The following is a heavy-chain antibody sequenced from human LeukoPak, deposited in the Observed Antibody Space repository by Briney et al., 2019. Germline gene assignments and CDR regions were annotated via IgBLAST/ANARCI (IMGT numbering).Heavy chain of an antibody. J-gene: IGHJ4*02. V-gene: IGHV3-23*01. CDR2: ISGSGDTT. D-gene: IGHD4-23*01. Sequence: PGGSLRLTCTASGFTFSSYSMSWVRQGPGTGLEWVSAISGSGDTTFYADSVKGRFTISRDNSKKTLYLQVNSLRAEDTSVYFCAKELTTEGTPGVDSWGRGTLVTVS. CDR3: AKELTTEGTPGVDS. CDR1: GFTFSSYS.